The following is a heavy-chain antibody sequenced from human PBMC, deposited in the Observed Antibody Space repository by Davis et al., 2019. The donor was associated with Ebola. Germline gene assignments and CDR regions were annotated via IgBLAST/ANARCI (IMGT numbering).Heavy chain of an antibody. CDR2: ISYDGSNK. Sequence: GESLKISCAASGFTFSSYWMSWVRQAPGKGLEWVAVISYDGSNKYYADSVKGRFTISRDNAKNSLYLQMNSLRAEDTAVYYCARVDTAMGKDYWGQGTLVTVSS. D-gene: IGHD5-18*01. J-gene: IGHJ4*02. V-gene: IGHV3-30-3*01. CDR3: ARVDTAMGKDY. CDR1: GFTFSSYW.